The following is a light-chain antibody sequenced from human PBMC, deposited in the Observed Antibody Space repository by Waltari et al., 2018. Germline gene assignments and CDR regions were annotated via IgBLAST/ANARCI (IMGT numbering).Light chain of an antibody. J-gene: IGLJ2*01. CDR2: EDN. CDR1: SGSMSINC. V-gene: IGLV6-57*03. CDR3: QSYDSSNHEVV. Sequence: FMLTQPHSVSESPGKTVTIPCTRSSGSMSINCVQWCPQRPGSAPTTVIYEDNPSPSGVPDRFSGSIDSSSNSASLTISGLKTEDEADYYCQSYDSSNHEVVFGGGTKLTVL.